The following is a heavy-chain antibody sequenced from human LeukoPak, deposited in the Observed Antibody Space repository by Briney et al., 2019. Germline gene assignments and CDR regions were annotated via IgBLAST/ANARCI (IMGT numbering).Heavy chain of an antibody. J-gene: IGHJ4*02. CDR1: GGSISSYY. V-gene: IGHV4-4*07. D-gene: IGHD3-22*01. CDR2: IYTSGST. CDR3: GREVVTTSLYYFDY. Sequence: SETLSLTCTVSGGSISSYYWSWIRQPAGKGLEWIGRIYTSGSTNYNPSLKSRVTMSVNTSKNQFFLKLSPITAATTAEYYCGREVVTTSLYYFDYWGQGTLVTVSS.